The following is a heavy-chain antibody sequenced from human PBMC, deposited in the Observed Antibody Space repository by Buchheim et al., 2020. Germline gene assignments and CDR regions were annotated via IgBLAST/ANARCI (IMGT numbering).Heavy chain of an antibody. J-gene: IGHJ4*02. Sequence: EVQLLESGGGLVQPGGSPRLSCAASGFTFTTSPMSWVRQAPGKGLEWVSAISASGAGTSYADSVKGRFTMSRDNSKNPLYLQMNSLRAEDTAVYYCARDKTARISGWYPPNDYWGQGTL. V-gene: IGHV3-23*01. CDR2: ISASGAGT. D-gene: IGHD6-19*01. CDR3: ARDKTARISGWYPPNDY. CDR1: GFTFTTSP.